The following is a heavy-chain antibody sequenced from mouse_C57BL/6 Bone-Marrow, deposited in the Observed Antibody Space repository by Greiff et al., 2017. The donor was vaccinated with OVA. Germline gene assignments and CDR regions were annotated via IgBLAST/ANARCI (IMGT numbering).Heavy chain of an antibody. Sequence: EVQLQQSGPELAKPGASVKIPCKASGYTFTDYNMDWVKQSHGKSLEWIGDINSNNGGTIYNQKFKGKATLTVDTSSITAYMVLRRLTSEDPAVYYCASGAYYYYDGGVWFSYWGQGTLVTVSA. CDR3: ASGAYYYYDGGVWFSY. CDR1: GYTFTDYN. J-gene: IGHJ3*01. V-gene: IGHV1-18*01. CDR2: INSNNGGT. D-gene: IGHD2-4*01.